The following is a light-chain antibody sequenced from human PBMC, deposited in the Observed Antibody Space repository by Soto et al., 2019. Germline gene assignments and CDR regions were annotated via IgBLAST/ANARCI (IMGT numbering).Light chain of an antibody. J-gene: IGLJ3*02. CDR1: SSNIGAGYD. Sequence: QSVLTQPPSVSGSPGQRVTISCTGSSSNIGAGYDVHWYQQLPGKAPKLLISGNSNRPSGVPDRFSGSKSGTSASLAITGLQAEDEADYYCQSYDSSLSGSVFGGGTKLTVL. CDR2: GNS. CDR3: QSYDSSLSGSV. V-gene: IGLV1-40*01.